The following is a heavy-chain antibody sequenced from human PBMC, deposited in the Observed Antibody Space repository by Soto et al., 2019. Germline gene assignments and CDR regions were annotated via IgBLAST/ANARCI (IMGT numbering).Heavy chain of an antibody. V-gene: IGHV4-4*02. CDR1: GGSISSSIW. Sequence: ASQTLSLTSAVSGGSISSSIWWSWSRRPPGKGLGWIGEIYHSGSTNYNPSLKSRVTISVDKSKNQFSLKLSSVTAADTGVYYCPTWGRAVLIQNWFDPWGQGTLVTVSS. CDR3: PTWGRAVLIQNWFDP. CDR2: IYHSGST. D-gene: IGHD3-10*01. J-gene: IGHJ5*02.